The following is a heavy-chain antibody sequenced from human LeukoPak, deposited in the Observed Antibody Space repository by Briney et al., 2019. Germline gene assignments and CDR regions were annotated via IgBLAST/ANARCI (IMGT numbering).Heavy chain of an antibody. V-gene: IGHV3-66*01. Sequence: GGSLRLSCAASGFTVSNNYMTWVRQAPGKGLKWVSVIYSGGSTYCEDSVKGRFTTSRDNSKNTLYLQMNSLRVEDTAVYYCAKEGEGGYFDYWGQGTLVTVSS. J-gene: IGHJ4*02. D-gene: IGHD3-10*01. CDR3: AKEGEGGYFDY. CDR2: IYSGGST. CDR1: GFTVSNNY.